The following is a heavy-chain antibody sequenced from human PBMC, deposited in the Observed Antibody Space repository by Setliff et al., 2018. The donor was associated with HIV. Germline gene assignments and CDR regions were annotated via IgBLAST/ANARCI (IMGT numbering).Heavy chain of an antibody. V-gene: IGHV1-46*01. CDR2: INPSGGST. J-gene: IGHJ6*02. CDR3: ARRAADGYNYLYYYYGMDV. CDR1: GYTFTGYY. Sequence: ASVKVSCKASGYTFTGYYMHWVRQAPGQGLEWMGIINPSGGSTYSAQNFQGRVTLTRDTSTSTVYMELSSLRSEDTAVYYCARRAADGYNYLYYYYGMDVWGQGTTVTVSS. D-gene: IGHD5-12*01.